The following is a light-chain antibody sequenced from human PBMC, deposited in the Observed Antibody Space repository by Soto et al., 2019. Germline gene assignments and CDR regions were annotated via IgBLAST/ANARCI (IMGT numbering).Light chain of an antibody. J-gene: IGKJ4*01. CDR2: AAS. CDR3: LQHNNYPPLT. Sequence: DIQMTQSPSSLSASVGDRVTITCRASQAIRNDLAWYQHKPGKAPKRLIYAASTLQSGVPSRFSGSGSETQFTLTISSLQPEDVATYYCLQHNNYPPLTFGGGTEVEIK. V-gene: IGKV1-17*01. CDR1: QAIRND.